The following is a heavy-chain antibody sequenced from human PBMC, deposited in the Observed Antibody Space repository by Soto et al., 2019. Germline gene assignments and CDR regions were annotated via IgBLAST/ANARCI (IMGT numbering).Heavy chain of an antibody. Sequence: PSETLSLTCAVYGGSFSGYYWSWIRQPPGKGLEWIGEINHSGSTNYNPSLKSRVTISVDTSKNQFSLKLSSVTAADTAVYYCARGQKGSGYPLSSYYYMDVWGKGTTVTVSS. D-gene: IGHD3-3*01. CDR2: INHSGST. CDR1: GGSFSGYY. V-gene: IGHV4-34*01. J-gene: IGHJ6*03. CDR3: ARGQKGSGYPLSSYYYMDV.